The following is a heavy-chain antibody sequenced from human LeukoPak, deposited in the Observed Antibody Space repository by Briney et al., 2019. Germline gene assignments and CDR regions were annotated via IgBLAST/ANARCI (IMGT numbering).Heavy chain of an antibody. CDR3: ARVGPRQLYGDYVLSLDY. CDR2: IYYSGST. V-gene: IGHV4-59*01. J-gene: IGHJ4*02. D-gene: IGHD4-17*01. CDR1: GGSISSYY. Sequence: SETLSLTCTVSGGSISSYYWNWIRQPPGKGLEWIGYIYYSGSTNYNPSLKSRVTMSVDTSKNHFSLKLSSLTAADTAVYYCARVGPRQLYGDYVLSLDYWGQGTLVTVSS.